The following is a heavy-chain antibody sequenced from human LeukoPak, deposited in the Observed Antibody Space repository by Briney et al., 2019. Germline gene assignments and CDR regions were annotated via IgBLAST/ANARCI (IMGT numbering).Heavy chain of an antibody. D-gene: IGHD5-24*01. CDR1: GFTFTSYS. V-gene: IGHV3-21*04. Sequence: SGGSLRLSCAASGFTFTSYSMNWVRQAPGKGLEWVSSISSSSSYIYYADSVKGRLTISRDNAKDSLYLQMNSLRAEDTAVYYCARRDTLLSRAFDYWGQGTLVTVSS. CDR2: ISSSSSYI. J-gene: IGHJ4*02. CDR3: ARRDTLLSRAFDY.